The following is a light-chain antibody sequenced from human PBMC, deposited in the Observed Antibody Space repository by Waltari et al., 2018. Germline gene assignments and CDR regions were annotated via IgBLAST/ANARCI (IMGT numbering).Light chain of an antibody. CDR2: LNSDGSH. J-gene: IGLJ2*01. CDR1: SEHSLYD. CDR3: QTWDPSIVV. V-gene: IGLV4-69*01. Sequence: QLVLTQSPSASASLGASVKIPCTLSSEHSLYDIAWHQQHRERGPRFLMRLNSDGSHTKGDGIPDRFSGSSSGAERYLIISSLQYEDEADYYCQTWDPSIVVFGGGTKLTVL.